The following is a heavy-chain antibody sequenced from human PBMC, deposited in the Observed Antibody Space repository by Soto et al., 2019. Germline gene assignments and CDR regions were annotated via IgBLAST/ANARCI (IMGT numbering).Heavy chain of an antibody. J-gene: IGHJ4*02. CDR3: ARDRGPGGYSYGSFDY. CDR2: IIPIFGTA. Sequence: GASLKVSCKASGGTFSSYAISWVRQAPGQGLEWMGGIIPIFGTANYAQKFQGRVTITADESTSTAYMELSSLRSEDTAVYYCARDRGPGGYSYGSFDYWGQGTLVTVSS. CDR1: GGTFSSYA. V-gene: IGHV1-69*13. D-gene: IGHD5-18*01.